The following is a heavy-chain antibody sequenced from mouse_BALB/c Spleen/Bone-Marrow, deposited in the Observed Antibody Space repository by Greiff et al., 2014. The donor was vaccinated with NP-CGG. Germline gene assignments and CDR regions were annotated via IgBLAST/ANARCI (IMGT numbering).Heavy chain of an antibody. V-gene: IGHV1S81*02. J-gene: IGHJ3*01. CDR2: INPSNGGT. CDR1: GYTFTSYY. CDR3: TRGLRAWFAY. D-gene: IGHD3-1*01. Sequence: VQLQQSGAELVKPGASVKLSCKASGYTFTSYYMYWVKQRPGQGLEWIGGINPSNGGTNLNEKFKSKATLTVDKSSSTAYMQLSSLTSEDSAVYYCTRGLRAWFAYWGQGTLVTVSA.